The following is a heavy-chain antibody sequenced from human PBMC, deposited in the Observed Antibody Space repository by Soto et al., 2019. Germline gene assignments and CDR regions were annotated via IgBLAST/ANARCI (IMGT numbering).Heavy chain of an antibody. CDR3: ARHVPPTSGYCSGGSCPYHQEGFDY. Sequence: SETLSLTCTVSGGSISSSSYYWGWIRQPPGKGLEWIGSIYYSGSTYYNPSLKSRVTISVDTSKNQFSLKLGSVTAADTAVYYCARHVPPTSGYCSGGSCPYHQEGFDYWGQGTLVTVSS. CDR1: GGSISSSSYY. V-gene: IGHV4-39*01. CDR2: IYYSGST. J-gene: IGHJ4*02. D-gene: IGHD2-15*01.